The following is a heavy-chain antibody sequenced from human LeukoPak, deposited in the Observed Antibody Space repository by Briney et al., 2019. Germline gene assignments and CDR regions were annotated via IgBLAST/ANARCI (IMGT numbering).Heavy chain of an antibody. V-gene: IGHV4-30-4*08. J-gene: IGHJ4*02. CDR1: GGSISSGDYY. CDR2: IYYSGST. D-gene: IGHD5-24*01. Sequence: PSETLSLTCTVSGGSISSGDYYWSWIRQPPGKGLEWIGYIYYSGSTYYNPSLKSRVTISVDTSKNQFSLKLSSVTAADTAAYYCARLEAHNNYAFDYWGQGTLVTVSS. CDR3: ARLEAHNNYAFDY.